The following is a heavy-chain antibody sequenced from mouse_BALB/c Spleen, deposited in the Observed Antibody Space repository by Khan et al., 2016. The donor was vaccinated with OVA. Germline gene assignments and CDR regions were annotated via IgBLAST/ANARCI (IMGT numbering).Heavy chain of an antibody. CDR3: VRGGAYYRSDGCIAY. J-gene: IGHJ3*01. V-gene: IGHV1-4*01. Sequence: QVQLKESGAELARPGASVKMSCKASGYTFTTYTIHWVKQRPGQGLEWIGYIIPSNDYTNYNQKFKDRATLTADKSSSTAYMQLRSLTSEESAVYYCVRGGAYYRSDGCIAYWGQGTLVTVSA. CDR2: IIPSNDYT. D-gene: IGHD2-14*01. CDR1: GYTFTTYT.